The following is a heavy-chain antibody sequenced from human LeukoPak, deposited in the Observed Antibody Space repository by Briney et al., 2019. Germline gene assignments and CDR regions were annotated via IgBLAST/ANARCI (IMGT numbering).Heavy chain of an antibody. Sequence: ASVKVSCKASGYTFTGYYMHWVRQAPGQGLEWMGWINPNSGGTNYAQKFQGWVTMTRDTSISTAYMELSRLRSDDTAVYYCARGYDCSSISCYADFDYWGQGTLVTVSS. CDR3: ARGYDCSSISCYADFDY. D-gene: IGHD2-2*01. V-gene: IGHV1-2*04. CDR2: INPNSGGT. CDR1: GYTFTGYY. J-gene: IGHJ4*02.